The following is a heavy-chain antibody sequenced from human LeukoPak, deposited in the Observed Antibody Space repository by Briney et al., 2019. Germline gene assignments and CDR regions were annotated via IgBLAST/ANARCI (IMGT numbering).Heavy chain of an antibody. CDR3: ASGGTAVVMALTYYFDT. V-gene: IGHV4-38-2*01. CDR2: IFHTGST. Sequence: SETLSLTCAASGYSLSSGYYWGWIRPPPGKGLEWIGSIFHTGSTYSTPSLQSRVTISLDSPKNQFSLKLTSVTAADTAVYYCASGGTAVVMALTYYFDTWGQGTPVTVSS. J-gene: IGHJ4*02. D-gene: IGHD3-22*01. CDR1: GYSLSSGYY.